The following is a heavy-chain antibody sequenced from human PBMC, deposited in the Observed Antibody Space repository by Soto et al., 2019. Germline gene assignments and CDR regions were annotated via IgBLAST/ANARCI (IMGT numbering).Heavy chain of an antibody. J-gene: IGHJ3*02. CDR1: SGSISSSNW. Sequence: QVQLQESGPGLVKPSGTLSLTCAVSSGSISSSNWWSWVRQPPGKGLEWLGEIYHSGSTNYNPSLKSRLTISVDKSKNQFALKLSSVTASDTAVYYCARAPYAMTEFDIWGQGTMVTVSS. V-gene: IGHV4-4*02. CDR2: IYHSGST. CDR3: ARAPYAMTEFDI.